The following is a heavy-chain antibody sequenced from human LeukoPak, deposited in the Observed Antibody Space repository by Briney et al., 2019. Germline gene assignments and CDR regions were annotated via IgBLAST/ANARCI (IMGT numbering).Heavy chain of an antibody. J-gene: IGHJ3*02. Sequence: GASVKVSCKASGGTFSSYAISWVRQAPGQGLEWMGGIIPIFGTANYAQKFQGRVTITADESTSTAYMELRSLRSDDTAVYYCARDVGFWSGYPDAFDIWGQGTMVTVSS. V-gene: IGHV1-69*13. CDR1: GGTFSSYA. CDR2: IIPIFGTA. CDR3: ARDVGFWSGYPDAFDI. D-gene: IGHD3-3*01.